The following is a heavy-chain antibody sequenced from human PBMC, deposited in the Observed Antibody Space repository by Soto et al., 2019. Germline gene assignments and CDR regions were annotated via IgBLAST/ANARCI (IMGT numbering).Heavy chain of an antibody. D-gene: IGHD2-2*01. CDR1: GFTFGDFA. J-gene: IGHJ4*02. CDR3: ARIGPEAAMRWFFDY. V-gene: IGHV3-49*04. CDR2: IRATPAGGTA. Sequence: GGSLRLSCATSGFTFGDFALTWVRQAPGRGLEWVSFIRATPAGGTAEYAASVKGRFTISRDASKRIVYLQMNSLKTEDTAVYYCARIGPEAAMRWFFDYWGQGTLVTVSS.